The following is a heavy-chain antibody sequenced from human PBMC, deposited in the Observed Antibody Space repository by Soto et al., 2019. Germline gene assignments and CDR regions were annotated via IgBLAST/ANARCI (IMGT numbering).Heavy chain of an antibody. CDR3: ARHFLQAGSTFDP. Sequence: SETLSLPCSVVGGSISSYYWSWIRQPPGKGLEWIGYIYYSGSTNYNPSLKSRVTISVDTSKNQFSLKLSSVTAADTAVYYCARHFLQAGSTFDPWGQGTLVTVSS. CDR1: GGSISSYY. D-gene: IGHD1-26*01. CDR2: IYYSGST. V-gene: IGHV4-59*08. J-gene: IGHJ5*02.